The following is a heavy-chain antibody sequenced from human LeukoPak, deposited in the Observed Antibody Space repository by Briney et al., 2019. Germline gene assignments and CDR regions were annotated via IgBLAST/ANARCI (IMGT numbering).Heavy chain of an antibody. Sequence: SETLSLTCAVYGGSFSGYYWSWIRQPPGKGLEWIGEINHSGSTNYNPSLKSRVTISVDTSKNQFSLKLSSVTAGDTAVYYCARYGANYYDSSGYYYAEYFQHWGQGTLVTVSS. D-gene: IGHD3-22*01. V-gene: IGHV4-34*01. CDR1: GGSFSGYY. J-gene: IGHJ1*01. CDR3: ARYGANYYDSSGYYYAEYFQH. CDR2: INHSGST.